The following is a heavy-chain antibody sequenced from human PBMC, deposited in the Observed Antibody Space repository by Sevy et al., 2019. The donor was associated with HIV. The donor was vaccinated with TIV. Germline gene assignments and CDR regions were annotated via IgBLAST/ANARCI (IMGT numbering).Heavy chain of an antibody. CDR1: GFTFGEYA. CDR3: MTDGLSDRNRRPY. Sequence: GGSLRLSCTTSGFTFGEYAMSWVRQAPGKGLEWVGFIRDKAYGGTTEYAAYVKGRFIISRDDSKSIAYLEMNRLKTEDTAVYYCMTDGLSDRNRRPYWAQGTLVTVSS. J-gene: IGHJ4*02. D-gene: IGHD2-21*02. CDR2: IRDKAYGGTT. V-gene: IGHV3-49*04.